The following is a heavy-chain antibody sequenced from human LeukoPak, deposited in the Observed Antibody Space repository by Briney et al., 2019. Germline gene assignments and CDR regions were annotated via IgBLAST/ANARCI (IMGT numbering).Heavy chain of an antibody. J-gene: IGHJ4*02. CDR3: ASVNQIAVAETVYFDY. CDR2: INHSGST. CDR1: GGSFSGYY. Sequence: PSETLSLTCAVYGGSFSGYYWSWIRQPPGKGLEWIGEINHSGSTNYNPSLKSRVTISVDTSKNQFSLKLSSVTAADTAVYYCASVNQIAVAETVYFDYWGQGTLVTVSS. D-gene: IGHD6-19*01. V-gene: IGHV4-34*01.